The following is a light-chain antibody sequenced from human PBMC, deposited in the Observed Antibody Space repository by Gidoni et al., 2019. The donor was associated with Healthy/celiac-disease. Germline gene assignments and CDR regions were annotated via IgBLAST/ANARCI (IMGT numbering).Light chain of an antibody. V-gene: IGLV2-23*02. Sequence: QSALTQPASVSGSPGQSITIPCTGTSSDVGNYNLVSWYQQHPGKAPKLMIYEVSKRPSGVSNRFSGSKSGNTASLTISGLQAEDEADYYCCSYAGSRRVFGGGTKLTVL. CDR1: SSDVGNYNL. CDR3: CSYAGSRRV. CDR2: EVS. J-gene: IGLJ3*02.